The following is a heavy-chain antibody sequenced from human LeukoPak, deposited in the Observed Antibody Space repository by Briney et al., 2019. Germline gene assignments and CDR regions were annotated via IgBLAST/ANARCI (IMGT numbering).Heavy chain of an antibody. CDR1: GFTFDDYA. D-gene: IGHD6-13*01. V-gene: IGHV3-9*03. Sequence: PGRSLRLSCAASGFTFDDYAMRWVRQAPGKGLEWVSGISWNSGSIGYADSVKGRFTISRDNAKNSLYLQMNRLRAQDMALYYCTKDTAAAALYYFDYWGQGTLVTVSS. CDR3: TKDTAAAALYYFDY. CDR2: ISWNSGSI. J-gene: IGHJ4*02.